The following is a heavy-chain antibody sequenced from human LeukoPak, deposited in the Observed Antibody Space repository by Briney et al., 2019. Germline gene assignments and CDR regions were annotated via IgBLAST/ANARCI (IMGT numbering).Heavy chain of an antibody. V-gene: IGHV4-39*01. D-gene: IGHD3-22*01. Sequence: PSETLSLTCTVSGGSISSSSYYWGWIRHPPGKGLEWIGSIYYSGSTYYNPSLKSRVTISVDTSKNQFSLKLSSVTAADTAVYYCARSRYSYGWYYYDSSGYQLFDYWGQGTLVTVSS. CDR2: IYYSGST. CDR1: GGSISSSSYY. J-gene: IGHJ4*02. CDR3: ARSRYSYGWYYYDSSGYQLFDY.